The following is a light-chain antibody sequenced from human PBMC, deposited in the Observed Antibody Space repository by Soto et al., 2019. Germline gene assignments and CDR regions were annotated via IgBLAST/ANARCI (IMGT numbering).Light chain of an antibody. CDR2: EVS. J-gene: IGLJ1*01. CDR3: SSYTTRTTLSV. CDR1: SSDVGSYNY. Sequence: QSVLTQPASVSGSPGQSITISCTGTSSDVGSYNYVSWYQLHPGKAPKLMIYEVSNRPSGVSNRFSGSKSGDTASLIISGLQAEDEADYYCSSYTTRTTLSVFGTGTKVTVL. V-gene: IGLV2-14*01.